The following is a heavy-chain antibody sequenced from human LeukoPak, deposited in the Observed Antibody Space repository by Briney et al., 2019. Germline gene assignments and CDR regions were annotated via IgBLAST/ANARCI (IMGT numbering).Heavy chain of an antibody. CDR1: GFTFSIYA. V-gene: IGHV3-23*01. CDR2: ISGSGGTA. J-gene: IGHJ4*02. CDR3: AKKGYYDGTGYYMYYFDH. Sequence: GGSLRLSCAASGFTFSIYAMSWVRQAPGKGLEWGSAISGSGGTAYYADSVKGRFTISRDNSKNTLYLQMNSLRAEDTAVYYCAKKGYYDGTGYYMYYFDHWRQGTLVTVSS. D-gene: IGHD3-22*01.